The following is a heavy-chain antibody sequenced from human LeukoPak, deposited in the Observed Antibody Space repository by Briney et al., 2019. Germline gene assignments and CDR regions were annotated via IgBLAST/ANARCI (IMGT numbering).Heavy chain of an antibody. J-gene: IGHJ4*02. CDR1: GDSISSSSSY. V-gene: IGHV4-39*01. Sequence: SETLSLTCTVSGDSISSSSSYWGWIRQPPGKGLEWIGSIYYSGSTYYNPSLKSRVTISVDTSKNQFSLKLSSVTAADTAVYYCATAYSSSWTTYDYWGQGTLVTVSS. CDR2: IYYSGST. D-gene: IGHD6-13*01. CDR3: ATAYSSSWTTYDY.